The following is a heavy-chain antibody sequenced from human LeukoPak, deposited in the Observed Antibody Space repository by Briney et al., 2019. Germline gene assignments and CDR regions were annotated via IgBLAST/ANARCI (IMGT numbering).Heavy chain of an antibody. V-gene: IGHV4-39*07. CDR2: IYYSGST. CDR3: ARVKGLGIAAEH. J-gene: IGHJ1*01. Sequence: PSETLSLTCTVSGGSISSSSYYWGGIRQPPGKGLEWIGSIYYSGSTYYNPSLKSRVTISVDTSKNQFSLKLSSVTAADTAVYYCARVKGLGIAAEHWGQGTLVTVSS. CDR1: GGSISSSSYY. D-gene: IGHD6-13*01.